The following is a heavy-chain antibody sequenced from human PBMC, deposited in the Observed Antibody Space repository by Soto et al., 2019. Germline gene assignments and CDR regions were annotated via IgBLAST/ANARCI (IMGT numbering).Heavy chain of an antibody. D-gene: IGHD4-17*01. CDR3: ARADYGDYVYYFDY. Sequence: SETLSLTCTVSGGSISSSSYYWGWIRQPPGKGLEWIGSIYYSGNTNYAQKLQGRVTMTTDTSTSTAYMELRSLRSDDTAVYYCARADYGDYVYYFDYWGQGTLVTVSS. CDR1: GGSISSSSYY. V-gene: IGHV4-39*02. CDR2: IYYSGNT. J-gene: IGHJ4*02.